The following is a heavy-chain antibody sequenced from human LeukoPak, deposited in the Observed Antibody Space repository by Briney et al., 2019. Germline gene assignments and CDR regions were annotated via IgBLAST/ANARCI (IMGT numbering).Heavy chain of an antibody. D-gene: IGHD3-22*01. CDR1: GGSFSGYY. J-gene: IGHJ4*02. CDR2: ISHSGST. CDR3: ARGMGYYDSSGYYDY. Sequence: SETLSLTCAVSGGSFSGYYWSWIRQPPGKGLEWIGEISHSGSTNYNPSLKSRVTISVDTSKNQFSLKLSSVTAADTAVYYCARGMGYYDSSGYYDYWGQGTLVTVSS. V-gene: IGHV4-34*01.